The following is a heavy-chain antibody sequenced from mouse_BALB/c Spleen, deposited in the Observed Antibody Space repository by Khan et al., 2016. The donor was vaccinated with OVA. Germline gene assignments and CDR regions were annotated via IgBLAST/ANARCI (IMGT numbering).Heavy chain of an antibody. CDR1: GFSLTSYG. J-gene: IGHJ1*01. CDR2: IWAGGST. V-gene: IGHV2-9*02. Sequence: VELVESGPAMVAPSQSLSITCTVSGFSLTSYGVHWVRQPPGKSLEWLGVIWAGGSTNYNSALMSRLSISKDKSKSQVFLKMNSLQTDDTAMYYCARYYGNYGWYFDVWGAGTTVTVSS. CDR3: ARYYGNYGWYFDV. D-gene: IGHD2-1*01.